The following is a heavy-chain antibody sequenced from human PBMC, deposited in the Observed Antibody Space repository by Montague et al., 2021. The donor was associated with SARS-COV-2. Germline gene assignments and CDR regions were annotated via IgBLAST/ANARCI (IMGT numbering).Heavy chain of an antibody. Sequence: SETLSLTCTVSGGSISNSDYYWGWIRQPPGKGLEWIGSLFYSVNTYYXPSLKSRVTISVDTSKNQFSLKLSSVTAADTAVYYCARTNYDFWRGHQRGGAFDIWGQGTMVTVSS. J-gene: IGHJ3*02. CDR1: GGSISNSDYY. V-gene: IGHV4-39*01. CDR2: LFYSVNT. CDR3: ARTNYDFWRGHQRGGAFDI. D-gene: IGHD3/OR15-3a*01.